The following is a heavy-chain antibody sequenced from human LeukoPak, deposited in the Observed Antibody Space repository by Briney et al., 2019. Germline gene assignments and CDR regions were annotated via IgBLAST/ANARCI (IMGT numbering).Heavy chain of an antibody. V-gene: IGHV4-39*01. CDR3: ARLRTVAAAGIIWFDP. D-gene: IGHD6-13*01. CDR2: IYYSGST. CDR1: GDSLSSSSYY. Sequence: SETLSLTCTDSGDSLSSSSYYSGWIRQPPRKWLEWIRIIYYSGSTYYNPSLKSRVTISVDTSKNQFSLKLSSVTAADTAVYYCARLRTVAAAGIIWFDPWGQGTLVTVSS. J-gene: IGHJ5*02.